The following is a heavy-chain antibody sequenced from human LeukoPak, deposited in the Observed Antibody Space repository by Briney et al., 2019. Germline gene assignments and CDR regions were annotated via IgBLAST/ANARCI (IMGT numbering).Heavy chain of an antibody. J-gene: IGHJ4*02. CDR3: ARDSPEYGGNPAPTDY. CDR2: ISAYNGNT. V-gene: IGHV1-18*01. CDR1: GYTFTSYG. Sequence: ASVKVSCKASGYTFTSYGISWVRQAPGQGLEWMGWISAYNGNTNYAQKLQGRVTMTTDTSTSTAYMELRSLRSDDTAVYYCARDSPEYGGNPAPTDYWGQGTLVTVSS. D-gene: IGHD4-23*01.